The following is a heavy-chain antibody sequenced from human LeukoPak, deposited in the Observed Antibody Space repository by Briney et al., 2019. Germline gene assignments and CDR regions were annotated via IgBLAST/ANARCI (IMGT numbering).Heavy chain of an antibody. CDR2: LWYDGTNE. CDR1: GFXVSSYY. D-gene: IGHD6-19*01. Sequence: GGSLRLSCAASGFXVSSYYMTWVRQAPGKGLEWVAVLWYDGTNEYYADSVKGRFTISRDNSKNTLYLQMNSLRAEDTAVYYCARSMAVAGALTRYGMDVWGQGTTVTVSS. V-gene: IGHV3-33*08. CDR3: ARSMAVAGALTRYGMDV. J-gene: IGHJ6*02.